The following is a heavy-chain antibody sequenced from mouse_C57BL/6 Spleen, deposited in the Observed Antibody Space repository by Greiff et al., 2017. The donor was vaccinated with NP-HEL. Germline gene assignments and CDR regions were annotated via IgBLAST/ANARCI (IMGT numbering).Heavy chain of an antibody. J-gene: IGHJ2*01. Sequence: DVQLVESGEGLVKPGGSLKLSCAASGFTFSSYAMSWVRQTPEKRLEWVAYISSGGDYIYYADTVKGRFTISRDNARNTLYLQMSSLKSEDTAMYYCTRFYYGSSLYYFDYWGQGTTLTVSS. CDR1: GFTFSSYA. V-gene: IGHV5-9-1*02. CDR3: TRFYYGSSLYYFDY. D-gene: IGHD1-1*01. CDR2: ISSGGDYI.